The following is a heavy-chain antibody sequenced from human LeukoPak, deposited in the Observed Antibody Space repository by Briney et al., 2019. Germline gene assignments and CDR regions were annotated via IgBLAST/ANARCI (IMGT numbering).Heavy chain of an antibody. Sequence: GGSLRLSCTASGFTFSTYTMNWVRQAPGKGLEWISSITSNRKYIFYADSLKGRFTISRDNAKNSLYLQTNSLRAEDTAVYFCARVWHSAFDIWGQGTMVTVSS. V-gene: IGHV3-21*01. CDR1: GFTFSTYT. CDR3: ARVWHSAFDI. CDR2: ITSNRKYI. J-gene: IGHJ3*02. D-gene: IGHD3-16*01.